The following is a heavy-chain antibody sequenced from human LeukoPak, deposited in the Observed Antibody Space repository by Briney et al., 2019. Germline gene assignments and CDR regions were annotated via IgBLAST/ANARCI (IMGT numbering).Heavy chain of an antibody. D-gene: IGHD2-21*02. J-gene: IGHJ4*02. Sequence: KASETLALTCTVSGGSISSYYWSWIRQPAGKGLEWIGRIYTSGSTNYNPSLKSRVTMSVDTSKNQFSLKLSSVTAADTAVYYCARVAYCGGDCYSPDYWGQGTLVTVSS. CDR1: GGSISSYY. CDR2: IYTSGST. V-gene: IGHV4-4*07. CDR3: ARVAYCGGDCYSPDY.